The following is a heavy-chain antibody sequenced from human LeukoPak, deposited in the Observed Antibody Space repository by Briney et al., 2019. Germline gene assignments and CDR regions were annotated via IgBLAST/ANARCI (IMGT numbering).Heavy chain of an antibody. V-gene: IGHV4-59*01. J-gene: IGHJ4*02. D-gene: IGHD3-22*01. Sequence: SETLSLTCTVSGGSISSYYWSWIRQPPGKGLEWIGYIYYSGSTNYNPSLKSRVTISVDTSKNQFSLKLSSVTAADTAVYYCAREGSGYTLDYWGQGTLVTVSS. CDR2: IYYSGST. CDR1: GGSISSYY. CDR3: AREGSGYTLDY.